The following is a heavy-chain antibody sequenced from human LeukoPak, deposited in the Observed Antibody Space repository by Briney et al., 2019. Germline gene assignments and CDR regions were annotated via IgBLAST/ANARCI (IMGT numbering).Heavy chain of an antibody. D-gene: IGHD3-3*01. J-gene: IGHJ5*02. CDR2: INPNSGGT. Sequence: GASVTVSCKASGYTFTGYYMHWVRQAPGQGLEWMGRINPNSGGTNYAQKFQGRVTMTRDTSISTAYMELSRLRSDDTAVYYCARGLEATGDWLDPWGQGTLVTVSS. CDR3: ARGLEATGDWLDP. V-gene: IGHV1-2*06. CDR1: GYTFTGYY.